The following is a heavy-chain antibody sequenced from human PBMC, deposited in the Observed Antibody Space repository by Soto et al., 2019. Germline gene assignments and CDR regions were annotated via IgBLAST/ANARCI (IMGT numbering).Heavy chain of an antibody. Sequence: PGGSLRLSCAASGFTFSNAWMGWVRQAPGKGLEWVGRIKSKTDGGTTDYAAPVKGRFTISRDDSKNTLYLQMNSLKTEDTAVYYCTTDHNDFWSGYPPYYYYGMDVWGQGTTVTVSS. D-gene: IGHD3-3*01. CDR2: IKSKTDGGTT. V-gene: IGHV3-15*01. CDR3: TTDHNDFWSGYPPYYYYGMDV. J-gene: IGHJ6*02. CDR1: GFTFSNAW.